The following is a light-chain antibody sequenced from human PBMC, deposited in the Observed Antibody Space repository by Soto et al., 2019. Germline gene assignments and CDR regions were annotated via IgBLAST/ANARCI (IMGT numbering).Light chain of an antibody. CDR2: EDD. Sequence: NFMLTQPHSVSESPGKTVTISCTRSSGSIASNFVQWYQQRPGSSPSTVIYEDDQRPSGGPDRFSGSIDSSSNSASPTISGLKTEDEADYYCQSYTSTTRVFGGGTKVTVL. CDR1: SGSIASNF. CDR3: QSYTSTTRV. V-gene: IGLV6-57*01. J-gene: IGLJ3*02.